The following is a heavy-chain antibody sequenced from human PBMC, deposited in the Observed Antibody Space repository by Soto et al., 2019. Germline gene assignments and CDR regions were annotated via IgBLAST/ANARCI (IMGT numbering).Heavy chain of an antibody. CDR1: GFTFISFSSSG. Sequence: QEQLAESRGGVVQPGRSLRLACTASGFTFISFSSSGMHWVRQAPGKGLEWVALIWYDGTKKYYADSVKGRFTISRDNSKNTMYLEMNSLRAEDTAVYYCPRRHWGGGAFDICGQGTMVTVSS. CDR3: PRRHWGGGAFDI. J-gene: IGHJ3*02. D-gene: IGHD3-16*01. V-gene: IGHV3-33*01. CDR2: IWYDGTKK.